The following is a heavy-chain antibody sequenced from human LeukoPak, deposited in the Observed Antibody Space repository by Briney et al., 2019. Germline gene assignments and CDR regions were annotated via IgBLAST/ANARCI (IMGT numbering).Heavy chain of an antibody. D-gene: IGHD6-19*01. V-gene: IGHV4-61*02. CDR1: GGSISSGSYY. CDR3: ARCSGGNNDWFDP. Sequence: SETLSPTCTVSGGSISSGSYYWSWIRQPAEKGLEWIGRIYTSGSTNYNPSLKSRVTISVDTSKNQFSLKLSSVTAADTAVYYCARCSGGNNDWFDPWGQGTLVTVSS. CDR2: IYTSGST. J-gene: IGHJ5*02.